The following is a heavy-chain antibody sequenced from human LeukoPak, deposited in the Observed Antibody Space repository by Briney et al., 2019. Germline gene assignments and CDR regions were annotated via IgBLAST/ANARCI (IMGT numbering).Heavy chain of an antibody. CDR1: GYTFTGYY. CDR3: ARDRNNDILTACGY. V-gene: IGHV1-2*02. CDR2: INPNSGAT. D-gene: IGHD3-9*01. J-gene: IGHJ4*02. Sequence: ASVKVSCKASGYTFTGYYMHWVRQAPGQGLEWMGWINPNSGATNYAQKFRGRVTMTRDTSINTVYMEVRRLTSDDTAVYFCARDRNNDILTACGYWGQGTLVTVSS.